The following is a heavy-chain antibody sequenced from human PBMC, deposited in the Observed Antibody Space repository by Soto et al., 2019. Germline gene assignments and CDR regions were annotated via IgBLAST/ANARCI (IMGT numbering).Heavy chain of an antibody. D-gene: IGHD2-2*01. CDR2: IYWDDDK. Sequence: QITLRESGPTVVKPTQTLTLTCTFSGFSFATTGVGVGWXXXPPGKALEWLALIYWDDDKRYSPSLKTRLTIXXXTSKNQXVXXXXXXXXXXXXXXXXXHXPGLAGSSRQFDFWGPGILVAVSA. V-gene: IGHV2-5*02. CDR1: GFSFATTGVG. J-gene: IGHJ4*02. CDR3: XHXPGLAGSSRQFDF.